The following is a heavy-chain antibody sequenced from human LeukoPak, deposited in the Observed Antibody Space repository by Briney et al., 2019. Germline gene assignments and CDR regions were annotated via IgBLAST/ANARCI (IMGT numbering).Heavy chain of an antibody. V-gene: IGHV3-74*01. J-gene: IGHJ6*02. CDR3: AKALTVTTFRYYYYYGMDV. CDR1: GFSFSSHW. D-gene: IGHD4-4*01. CDR2: ISDDGSYT. Sequence: GGSLRLSCAASGFSFSSHWVHWVRQAPGKGLVWVSRISDDGSYTSNVDSVKGRFTISRDNAKNSLYLQMNSLRAEDTALYYCAKALTVTTFRYYYYYGMDVWGQGTTVTVSS.